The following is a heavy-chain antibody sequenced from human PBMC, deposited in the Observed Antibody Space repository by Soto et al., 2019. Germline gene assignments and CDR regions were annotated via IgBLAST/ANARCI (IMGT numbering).Heavy chain of an antibody. CDR3: AGGLGYCSGGSCRFSWFDP. Sequence: QVQLVQSGAEVKKPGASVKVSCKASGYTFTSYDINWVRQATGQGLAWMGWMNPNSGTTGYAQKFQGRVTMTRNTSISTAYMELRSLRSEDTTVYYCAGGLGYCSGGSCRFSWFDPWGQGTLVTVSS. V-gene: IGHV1-8*01. D-gene: IGHD2-15*01. J-gene: IGHJ5*02. CDR2: MNPNSGTT. CDR1: GYTFTSYD.